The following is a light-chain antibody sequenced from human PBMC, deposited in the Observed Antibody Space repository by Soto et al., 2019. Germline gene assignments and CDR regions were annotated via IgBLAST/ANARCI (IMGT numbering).Light chain of an antibody. CDR1: QSVTTF. J-gene: IGKJ1*01. Sequence: TQSPATLSLSPGERATLSCRASQSVTTFLAWYQQKPGQAPRLLIYDASNRATGIPARFSGSGSGTDFTLTISSLEPEDFAVHYCQQRSNWPTWTFGQGTKVDIK. CDR2: DAS. CDR3: QQRSNWPTWT. V-gene: IGKV3-11*01.